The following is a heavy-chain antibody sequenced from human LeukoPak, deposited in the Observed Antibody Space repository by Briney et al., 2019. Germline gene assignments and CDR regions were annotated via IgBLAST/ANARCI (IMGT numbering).Heavy chain of an antibody. J-gene: IGHJ4*02. Sequence: GGSLRLSCAASGFTFSSYWMHWVRQARGKGLVWVSRINSDGSSTSYADSVKGRFTISRDNAKNSLYVQMNTLRGEDTAVYYCAGGITMVRGGDYWGQGTLVTVYS. CDR3: AGGITMVRGGDY. CDR1: GFTFSSYW. V-gene: IGHV3-74*01. D-gene: IGHD3-10*01. CDR2: INSDGSST.